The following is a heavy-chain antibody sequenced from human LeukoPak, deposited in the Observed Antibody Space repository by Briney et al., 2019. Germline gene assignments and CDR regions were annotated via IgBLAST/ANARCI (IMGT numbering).Heavy chain of an antibody. Sequence: PGGSLRLSCVASGLAFSSYSMHWVRQAPGKGLDWVGVISYDGSDEYYTDSVKGRFTISRDNSKNPVYLQMNSLRADDTAVYYCARDFTPEWFDIHWGQGTLVTVS. J-gene: IGHJ4*02. CDR3: ARDFTPEWFDIH. D-gene: IGHD3-3*01. CDR1: GLAFSSYS. CDR2: ISYDGSDE. V-gene: IGHV3-30*04.